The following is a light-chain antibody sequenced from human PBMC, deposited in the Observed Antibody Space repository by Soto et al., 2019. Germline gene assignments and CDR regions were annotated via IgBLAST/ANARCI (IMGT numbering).Light chain of an antibody. J-gene: IGKJ1*01. CDR1: QDIRNN. CDR3: LQHNAYPWT. Sequence: DLQMTQSPSSLSASVGDRVTITCRASQDIRNNLGWYQQEPGKAPKRLQGGVPSRFSGSGSGTEFTHTISSLQPEDFETYYCLQHNAYPWTFGQGTKVDIK. V-gene: IGKV1-17*01.